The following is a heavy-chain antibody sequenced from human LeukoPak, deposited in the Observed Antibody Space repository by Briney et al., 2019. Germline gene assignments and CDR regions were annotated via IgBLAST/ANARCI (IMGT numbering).Heavy chain of an antibody. D-gene: IGHD5-12*01. V-gene: IGHV3-11*01. J-gene: IGHJ6*03. CDR2: ISSSGSTI. CDR1: GFTFSDYY. Sequence: GGSLRLSCAASGFTFSDYYMSWIRQAPGKGLEWVSYISSSGSTIYYADSVKGRFTISRDNSKNTLYLQMNSLRAEDTAVYYCAKDGSSSGYPYYMDVWGEGTTVTVSS. CDR3: AKDGSSSGYPYYMDV.